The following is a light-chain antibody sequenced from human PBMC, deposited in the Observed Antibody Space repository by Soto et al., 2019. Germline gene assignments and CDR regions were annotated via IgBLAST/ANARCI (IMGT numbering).Light chain of an antibody. CDR3: QSYDSSLSAPYV. Sequence: QSVLTQPPSVSGAPGQRVTISCTGSSSNIGAGYDVHWYQQLPGTAPKLLIYGNSNRPSRVPDRFSGSKSGTSASLAITGLQAEDEADYYCQSYDSSLSAPYVFGTGTRSPS. J-gene: IGLJ1*01. CDR1: SSNIGAGYD. V-gene: IGLV1-40*01. CDR2: GNS.